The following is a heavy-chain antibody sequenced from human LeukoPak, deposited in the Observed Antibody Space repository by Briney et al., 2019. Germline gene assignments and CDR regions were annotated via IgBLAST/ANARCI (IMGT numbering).Heavy chain of an antibody. V-gene: IGHV3-53*01. D-gene: IGHD6-19*01. CDR2: IYSGGST. CDR3: ARDPGYSSGWYFDY. J-gene: IGHJ4*02. CDR1: GVTFSSYA. Sequence: PGGSLRLSCAASGVTFSSYAMSWVREAPGKGLGWGSVIYSGGSTYYADTVKGRFTISRHKSQNTLYLQMNSLRAEDTAVYYCARDPGYSSGWYFDYWGQGTLVTVSS.